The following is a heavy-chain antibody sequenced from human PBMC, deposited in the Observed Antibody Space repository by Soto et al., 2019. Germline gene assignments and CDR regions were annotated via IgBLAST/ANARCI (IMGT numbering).Heavy chain of an antibody. Sequence: QLQLQESGPGLVKPSETLSLTCTVSGVSISSTTYYWGWIRQPPGKGLEWIGKIYYTGSTYYNPSLKSRLTISGDTSKNQSSLNLSSVTAADTAVYYCATSPKYFGWAHWGQGTLVSVSS. V-gene: IGHV4-39*01. J-gene: IGHJ4*02. CDR2: IYYTGST. D-gene: IGHD3-9*01. CDR1: GVSISSTTYY. CDR3: ATSPKYFGWAH.